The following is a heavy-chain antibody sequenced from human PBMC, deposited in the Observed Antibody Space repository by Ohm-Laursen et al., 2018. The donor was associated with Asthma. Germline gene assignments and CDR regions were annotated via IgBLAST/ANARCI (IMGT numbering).Heavy chain of an antibody. D-gene: IGHD6-13*01. CDR2: INPDGRET. V-gene: IGHV3-7*03. CDR3: AKERSSSWPF. CDR1: GFTFSSFA. Sequence: SLRLSCSASGFTFSSFAMHWVRQAPGKGLEWVANINPDGRETRHVDSVKGRFTISRDNAKDSLSLQMNSLRAEDTAVYYCAKERSSSWPFWGQGTLVTVSS. J-gene: IGHJ4*02.